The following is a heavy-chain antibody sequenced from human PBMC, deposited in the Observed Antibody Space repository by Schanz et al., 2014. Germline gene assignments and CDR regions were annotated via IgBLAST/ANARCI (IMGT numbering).Heavy chain of an antibody. CDR3: ARARYGLDV. CDR1: GFIFNDYY. CDR2: VYHGGST. V-gene: IGHV4-38-2*01. Sequence: VQLLESGGGLVKPGGSLRLSCAASGFIFNDYYMNWIRQPPGKGLEWIGSVYHGGSTNYNPSLKSRVTISVDKSKNQFSLKLSSVTAADTAVYYCARARYGLDVWGQGTTVTVSS. J-gene: IGHJ6*02.